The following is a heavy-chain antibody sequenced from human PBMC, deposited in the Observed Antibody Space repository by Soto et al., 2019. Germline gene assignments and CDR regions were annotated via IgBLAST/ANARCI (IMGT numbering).Heavy chain of an antibody. Sequence: GGSLRLSCAASGFTVSSNYMSWVRQAPGKGLEWVSVIYSGGSTYYADSVKGRFTISRDNTKNTLYLQMNSLRAEDTAVYYCAREGLRPGSFDYWGQGTLVTVSS. CDR2: IYSGGST. J-gene: IGHJ4*02. CDR3: AREGLRPGSFDY. D-gene: IGHD3-16*01. V-gene: IGHV3-66*01. CDR1: GFTVSSNY.